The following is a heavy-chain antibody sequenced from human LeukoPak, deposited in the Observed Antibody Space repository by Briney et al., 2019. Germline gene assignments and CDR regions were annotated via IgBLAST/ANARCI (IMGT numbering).Heavy chain of an antibody. CDR3: ARTDIVTGYRRGYFDY. J-gene: IGHJ4*02. CDR1: GGSFSSNY. D-gene: IGHD3-9*01. V-gene: IGHV4-59*01. CDR2: IYYSGST. Sequence: SETLSLTCTVSGGSFSSNYWSWIRQPPGEGLEWIGNIYYSGSTDYNPYLKSRVTISVDTSKNQFSLELSSVTAADTAVYYCARTDIVTGYRRGYFDYWGQGTLVTVSS.